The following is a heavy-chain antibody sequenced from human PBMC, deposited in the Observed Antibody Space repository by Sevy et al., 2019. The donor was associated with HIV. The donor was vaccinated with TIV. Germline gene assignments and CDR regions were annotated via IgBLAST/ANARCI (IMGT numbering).Heavy chain of an antibody. CDR2: IRSKAYGGTT. D-gene: IGHD3-3*01. CDR3: TRAEIRFLVWLMDV. CDR1: GFTFGDYA. J-gene: IGHJ6*04. Sequence: GGSLRLSCTASGFTFGDYAMSWVRQAPGNGLEWVGFIRSKAYGGTTEYAASVKGRFTISRDDSKSIAYLQMNSLKTEDTAVYYCTRAEIRFLVWLMDVWGKGTTVTVSS. V-gene: IGHV3-49*04.